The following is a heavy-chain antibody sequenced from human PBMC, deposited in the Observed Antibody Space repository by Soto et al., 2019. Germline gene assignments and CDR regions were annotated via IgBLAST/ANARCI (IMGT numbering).Heavy chain of an antibody. V-gene: IGHV4-30-4*01. Sequence: QVQLQESGPGLVKPSQTLSLTCSVSGDSISGGDYYWSWIRQPPGEALEWIGHIHYSGSTYYNASLKSRLTVSLDTSKNRFSLNLNAVTAADTDVYYCARDQRALRYFDYWGQGILVTVSS. J-gene: IGHJ4*02. CDR2: IHYSGST. CDR1: GDSISGGDYY. CDR3: ARDQRALRYFDY.